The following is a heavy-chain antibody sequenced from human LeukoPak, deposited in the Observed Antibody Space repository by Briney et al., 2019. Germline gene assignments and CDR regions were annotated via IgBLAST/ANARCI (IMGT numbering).Heavy chain of an antibody. D-gene: IGHD1-7*01. CDR3: ASQLELGY. Sequence: GGSLRLSCAASGFTFSSYAMNWVRQAPGKGLEWVSSISGSDGRRYYADSVKGRFTISRDNSKNTLYLQMNSLRAEDTAVYYCASQLELGYWGQGTLVTVCS. V-gene: IGHV3-23*01. J-gene: IGHJ4*02. CDR2: ISGSDGRR. CDR1: GFTFSSYA.